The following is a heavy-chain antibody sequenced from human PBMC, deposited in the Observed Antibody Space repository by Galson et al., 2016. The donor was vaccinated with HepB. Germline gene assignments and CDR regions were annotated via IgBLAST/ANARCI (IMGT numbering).Heavy chain of an antibody. CDR2: ITGSGVT. CDR1: GFTFSNHA. J-gene: IGHJ4*02. V-gene: IGHV3-23*01. CDR3: TFESTQSSMAGNY. Sequence: SLRLSCAASGFTFSNHAMSWVRQAPGKGLEWVSVITGSGVTYYADSVKGRFTISRDNSKNTLFLQMNSLRAEDAAVYYCTFESTQSSMAGNYWGQETLVTVSS. D-gene: IGHD6-19*01.